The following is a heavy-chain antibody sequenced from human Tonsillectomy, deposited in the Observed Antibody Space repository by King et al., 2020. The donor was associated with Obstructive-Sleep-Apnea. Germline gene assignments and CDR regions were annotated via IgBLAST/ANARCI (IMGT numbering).Heavy chain of an antibody. Sequence: QLVQSGAEVKEPGASLRISCKGSGYSFTSSWINWVRQMPGRGLEWMGRIYLSDSYTIYGPSFQGHVTISADKSITTAYLQWSSLKASDTATYYCARWEESGNSGYFYYGMDVWGQGTTVTVSS. CDR2: IYLSDSYT. V-gene: IGHV5-10-1*01. CDR3: ARWEESGNSGYFYYGMDV. J-gene: IGHJ6*02. CDR1: GYSFTSSW. D-gene: IGHD4-23*01.